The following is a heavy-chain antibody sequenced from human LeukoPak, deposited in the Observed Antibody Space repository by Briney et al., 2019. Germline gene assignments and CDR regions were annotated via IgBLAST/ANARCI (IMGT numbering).Heavy chain of an antibody. V-gene: IGHV3-21*01. CDR2: ISSSSYI. D-gene: IGHD6-19*01. J-gene: IGHJ4*02. CDR3: ASDPPGYSSGGDY. Sequence: GGSLRLSCAASGFTFSSYSMNWVRQAPGKGLEWVSSISSSSYIYYADSVKGRFTISRDNAKNSLCLQMNSLRAEDTAVYYCASDPPGYSSGGDYWGQGTLVTVSS. CDR1: GFTFSSYS.